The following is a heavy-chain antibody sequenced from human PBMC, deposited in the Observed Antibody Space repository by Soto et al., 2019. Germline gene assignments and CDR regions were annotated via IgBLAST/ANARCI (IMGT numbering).Heavy chain of an antibody. CDR3: ARAPYCSGGSCYGPGYYYMDV. J-gene: IGHJ6*03. V-gene: IGHV1-46*03. D-gene: IGHD2-15*01. Sequence: ASVTVSCQASGYTFTSYYMHWVRQAPGQGLEWMRIINPSGGSTSYAQKFQGRVTMTRDTSTSTVYMELSSLRSEDTAVYYCARAPYCSGGSCYGPGYYYMDVWGKGTTVTVSS. CDR1: GYTFTSYY. CDR2: INPSGGST.